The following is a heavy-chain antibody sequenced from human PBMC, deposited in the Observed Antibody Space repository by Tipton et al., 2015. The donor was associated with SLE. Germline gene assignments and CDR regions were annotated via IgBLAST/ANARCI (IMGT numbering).Heavy chain of an antibody. V-gene: IGHV4-39*01. CDR1: GGFISSNDYV. Sequence: LRLSCTVSGGFISSNDYVWGWIRQSPERGLEWIGNIYHIGNTYYNSSLKSRASISVDTFNNQFFLALRSVTAADTAVYYCARRGRWAHVKWFDPWGQGTPVTVSS. D-gene: IGHD3-10*01. CDR3: ARRGRWAHVKWFDP. J-gene: IGHJ5*02. CDR2: IYHIGNT.